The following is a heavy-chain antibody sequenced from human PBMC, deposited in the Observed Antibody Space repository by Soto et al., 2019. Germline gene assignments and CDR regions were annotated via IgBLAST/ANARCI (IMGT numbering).Heavy chain of an antibody. V-gene: IGHV3-48*04. CDR3: AREPEGITDFDY. CDR1: GFTFSNYG. J-gene: IGHJ4*02. CDR2: INAPGETK. D-gene: IGHD1-20*01. Sequence: EVQLVESGGGLVQPGGSLRLSCAASGFTFSNYGMNWARQAPGRGLEWVTHINAPGETKSYSDSVKGRFTISRDGAKNSLYLQMNSLTADDTAIYSCAREPEGITDFDYWGQGTLVTVSS.